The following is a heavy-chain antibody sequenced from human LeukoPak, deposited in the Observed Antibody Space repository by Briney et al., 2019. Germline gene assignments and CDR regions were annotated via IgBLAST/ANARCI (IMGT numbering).Heavy chain of an antibody. CDR2: ISSSSSTI. Sequence: GGSLRLSCAASGFTFGSYSMNWVRQAPGKGLEWVSYISSSSSTIYYADSVKGRFTISRDNAKNSLYLQMNSLRDEDTAVYYCARAGGDYGDLPFYYYGMDVWGQGTTVTVSS. CDR1: GFTFGSYS. CDR3: ARAGGDYGDLPFYYYGMDV. D-gene: IGHD4-17*01. V-gene: IGHV3-48*02. J-gene: IGHJ6*02.